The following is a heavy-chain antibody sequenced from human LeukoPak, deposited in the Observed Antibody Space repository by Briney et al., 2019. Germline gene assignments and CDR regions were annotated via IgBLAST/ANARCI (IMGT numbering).Heavy chain of an antibody. V-gene: IGHV3-66*01. D-gene: IGHD3-9*01. CDR3: ARVVQPSYDILTGYYAGTHDAFDI. J-gene: IGHJ3*02. CDR2: IYSGGST. Sequence: GGSLRLSCAASGFTVSRSYMSWVRQAPGKGLELVSLIYSGGSTYYADSVKGRFTISRDNTKNTMYMQMNSLRGEDTAVYYCARVVQPSYDILTGYYAGTHDAFDIWGQGTMVTVSS. CDR1: GFTVSRSY.